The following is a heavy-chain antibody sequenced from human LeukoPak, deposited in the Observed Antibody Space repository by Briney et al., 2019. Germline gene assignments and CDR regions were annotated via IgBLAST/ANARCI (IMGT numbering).Heavy chain of an antibody. CDR1: GFTFSTYA. J-gene: IGHJ4*02. Sequence: GGSLRLSCAASGFTFSTYAMTWLRQAPGKGLEWVSALSSSGGNTYYADSVKGRFTISRDNSKNMLYLQMNSLRAEDTAVYYCAKDYPLDYWGQGALVTVSS. CDR3: AKDYPLDY. V-gene: IGHV3-23*01. CDR2: LSSSGGNT.